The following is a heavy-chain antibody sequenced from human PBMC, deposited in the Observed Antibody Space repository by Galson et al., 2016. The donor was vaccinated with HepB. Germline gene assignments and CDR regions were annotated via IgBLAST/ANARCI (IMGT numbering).Heavy chain of an antibody. Sequence: SLRLSCAASGFTFSSYGMHWVRQAPGKGLEWVAAISYDGSHKYYADSVKGRFTISRNNSKNTVYLQANSLSAEDTAVYYCGKRIPVAGSWGGGLDYWGQGTLVTVSS. J-gene: IGHJ4*02. CDR2: ISYDGSHK. CDR3: GKRIPVAGSWGGGLDY. D-gene: IGHD6-19*01. CDR1: GFTFSSYG. V-gene: IGHV3-30*18.